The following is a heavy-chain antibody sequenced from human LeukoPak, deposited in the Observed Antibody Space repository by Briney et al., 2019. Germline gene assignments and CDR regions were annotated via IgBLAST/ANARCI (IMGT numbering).Heavy chain of an antibody. CDR1: GFTFSSYG. CDR3: GKRGGWARPLAY. D-gene: IGHD3-16*01. CDR2: IRYDGSNK. Sequence: GGSLRLSCAASGFTFSSYGMHWVRQAPGKGLEWVAFIRYDGSNKYYADSVKGRFTISRDNSKNTLYLQMNSLRAEDTAVYYCGKRGGWARPLAYGGQEPLATVP. V-gene: IGHV3-30*02. J-gene: IGHJ4*02.